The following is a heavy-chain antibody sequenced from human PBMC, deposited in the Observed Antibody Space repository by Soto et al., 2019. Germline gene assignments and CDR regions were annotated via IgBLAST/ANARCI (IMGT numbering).Heavy chain of an antibody. D-gene: IGHD3-16*01. CDR3: ARDRVAGIWGDAFDI. J-gene: IGHJ3*02. CDR1: GYTFTNHG. CDR2: INPYNANV. Sequence: QVQLVQSGAEVKKPGASVKVSCKTSGYTFTNHGINWVRQAPGQGLEWMGWINPYNANVNYAHKLQGRVTMPTDTSTSTAYMDLRSLTSDDTAVYYCARDRVAGIWGDAFDIWGQGTMVTVSS. V-gene: IGHV1-18*04.